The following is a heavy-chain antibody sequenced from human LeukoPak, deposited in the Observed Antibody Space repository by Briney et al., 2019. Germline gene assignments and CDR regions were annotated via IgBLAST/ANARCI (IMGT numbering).Heavy chain of an antibody. V-gene: IGHV4-4*02. D-gene: IGHD2/OR15-2a*01. J-gene: IGHJ4*02. CDR2: ISHSGRT. CDR1: GASLSSNNW. Sequence: SGTLSLICAVSGASLSSNNWWSWVRQPPGKGLEWIGEISHSGRTNYNPSLKSRVTMSVDKSKVQLSLALSTVTAADTAVYYCVKGLYANDSYWGQGTLVTVSS. CDR3: VKGLYANDSY.